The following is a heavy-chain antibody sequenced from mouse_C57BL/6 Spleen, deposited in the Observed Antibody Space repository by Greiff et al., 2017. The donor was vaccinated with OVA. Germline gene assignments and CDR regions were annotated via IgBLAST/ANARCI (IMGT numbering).Heavy chain of an antibody. J-gene: IGHJ3*01. CDR3: ARRAASSGDVWFAY. CDR2: ISRGGSYT. Sequence: EVMLVESGGDLVKPGGSLKLSCAASGFTFSSYGMSWVRQTPDQRLEWVATISRGGSYTYYTDSVKGRFTISRDNAKNTLYLQMSSLKSEDTAMYYCARRAASSGDVWFAYWGQGTLVTVSA. V-gene: IGHV5-6*02. CDR1: GFTFSSYG. D-gene: IGHD3-2*02.